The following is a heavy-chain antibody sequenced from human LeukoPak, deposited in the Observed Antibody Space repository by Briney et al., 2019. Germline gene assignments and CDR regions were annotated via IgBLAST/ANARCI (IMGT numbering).Heavy chain of an antibody. J-gene: IGHJ4*02. V-gene: IGHV3-74*01. D-gene: IGHD2-8*01. CDR3: ARDTRGVGLGY. CDR2: VNSDGSST. CDR1: GFTFSSYW. Sequence: GGSLRLSCAASGFTFSSYWMHWVRQAPGKGLVWVSRVNSDGSSTTYADSVKGRFTVSRDNAKNTVFLQMNSLRGEDTAVYYCARDTRGVGLGYWGQGTLVTVPS.